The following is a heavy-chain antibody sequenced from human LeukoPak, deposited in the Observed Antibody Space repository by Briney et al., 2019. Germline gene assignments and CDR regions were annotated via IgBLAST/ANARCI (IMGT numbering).Heavy chain of an antibody. CDR1: GGSIGTYY. CDR3: ARSTYGADDFDI. D-gene: IGHD4-17*01. V-gene: IGHV4-59*01. CDR2: IYLTGST. Sequence: SETLSLTCTVSGGSIGTYYWSWLRQPPRKGLEWIGFIYLTGSTNHNPSLKSRVSILVHTSNNHFSLTVASVTAADAAVYYCARSTYGADDFDIGGQGTMVTVSS. J-gene: IGHJ3*02.